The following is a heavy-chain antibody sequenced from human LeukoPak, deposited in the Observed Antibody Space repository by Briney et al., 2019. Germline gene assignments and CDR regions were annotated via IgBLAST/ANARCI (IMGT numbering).Heavy chain of an antibody. V-gene: IGHV3-21*04. CDR1: GFTFSSYS. D-gene: IGHD1-1*01. CDR2: ISSSSSYI. J-gene: IGHJ4*02. Sequence: GGSLTHSCAASGFTFSSYSMNWVRQPQGKGLEWVSSISSSSSYIYHTDSVTGRFTISRDNAKNSLYLQMNSLRAEATGVYYGGKDRPELVVFVYWGQGTLVTVSS. CDR3: GKDRPELVVFVY.